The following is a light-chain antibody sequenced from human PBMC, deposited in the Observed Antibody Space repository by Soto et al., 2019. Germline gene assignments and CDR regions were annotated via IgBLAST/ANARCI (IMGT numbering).Light chain of an antibody. Sequence: DIQMTQSPSSLSASVGDRVTITCRASQSISNYLNWYQQNPGKAPKLLIYDASSLQSGVPSRFSGSGSGTDLTLTISSLQPKDFATYYSQQSHSTWWTFGQGTKLEIK. CDR2: DAS. V-gene: IGKV1-39*01. CDR3: QQSHSTWWT. J-gene: IGKJ1*01. CDR1: QSISNY.